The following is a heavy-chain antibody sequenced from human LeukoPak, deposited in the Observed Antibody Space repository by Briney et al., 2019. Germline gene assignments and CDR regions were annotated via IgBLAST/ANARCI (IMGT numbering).Heavy chain of an antibody. V-gene: IGHV4-38-2*01. Sequence: SETLSLTCAVSGYSISSGYYWGWIRQPPGKGLEWIGSINHSGSTYYNPSLKSRVTISVDTSKNQFSLKLSSVTAADTAVYYCARYSHYSDYWGQGTLVTVSS. D-gene: IGHD6-13*01. CDR3: ARYSHYSDY. CDR1: GYSISSGYY. CDR2: INHSGST. J-gene: IGHJ4*02.